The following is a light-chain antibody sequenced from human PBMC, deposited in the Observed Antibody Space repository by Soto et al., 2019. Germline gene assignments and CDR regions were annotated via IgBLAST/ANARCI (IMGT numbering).Light chain of an antibody. CDR3: SSYAGSLYV. CDR2: EVS. J-gene: IGLJ1*01. Sequence: QSALTQPPSASGSPGQSVTISCTGTSSDLGDYNYVSWYQQHPGKAPKLMIYEVSKRPSGVPDRFSGSKSGNTASLTVSGLQAEDEADYYCSSYAGSLYVFGTGTKLTVL. CDR1: SSDLGDYNY. V-gene: IGLV2-8*01.